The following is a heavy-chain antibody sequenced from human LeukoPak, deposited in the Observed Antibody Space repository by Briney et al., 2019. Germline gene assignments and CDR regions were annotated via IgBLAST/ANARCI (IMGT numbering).Heavy chain of an antibody. CDR1: GGSISSYY. Sequence: SETLSLTCTVSGGSISSYYWSWIRQPPGKGLEWIGYIYYSGSTNYNPSLKSRVTISVDTSKNQFSLKLSSVTAADTAVYYCASRPYSSGWYYYYYGMDVWGQGTTVTVSS. CDR3: ASRPYSSGWYYYYYGMDV. D-gene: IGHD6-19*01. V-gene: IGHV4-59*08. J-gene: IGHJ6*02. CDR2: IYYSGST.